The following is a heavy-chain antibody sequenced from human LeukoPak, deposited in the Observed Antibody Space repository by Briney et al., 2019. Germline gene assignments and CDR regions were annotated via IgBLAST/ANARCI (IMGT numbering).Heavy chain of an antibody. V-gene: IGHV4-39*01. CDR2: IYYSGST. D-gene: IGHD5-18*01. Sequence: PSETLSLTCTVSGGSISSSSYYWGWIRQPPGKGLEWIGSIYYSGSTYYNPSLKSRVTISVDTSKNQFSLKLSSVTAADTAVYYCARLTAMVPRFDYWGQGTLVTVSS. CDR3: ARLTAMVPRFDY. J-gene: IGHJ4*02. CDR1: GGSISSSSYY.